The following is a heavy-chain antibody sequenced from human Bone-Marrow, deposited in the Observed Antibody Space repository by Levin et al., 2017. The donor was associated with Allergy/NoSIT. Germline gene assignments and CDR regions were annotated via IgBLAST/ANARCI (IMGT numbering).Heavy chain of an antibody. D-gene: IGHD1-1*01. CDR1: GFSFSNYA. Sequence: SGGSLRLSCAASGFSFSNYAMHWVRQAPGKGLEWVALVSFDGSNTYYAGSVKGRFTISRDNSKNTLFLQMTSLRTEDTSVYFCARATSSEDYYYYGVDVWGHGTTVTVSS. J-gene: IGHJ6*02. CDR3: ARATSSEDYYYYGVDV. V-gene: IGHV3-30*03. CDR2: VSFDGSNT.